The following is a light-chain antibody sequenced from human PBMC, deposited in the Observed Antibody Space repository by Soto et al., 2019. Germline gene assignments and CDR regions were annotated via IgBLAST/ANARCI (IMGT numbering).Light chain of an antibody. Sequence: QSALTQPASVSPAPGQSVTISCTGTSSDGGGYNYVSWYQQHPDKAPKLILYEVSTRTLGVSNRFAGAKSGNTSSPAISGLQTEVGADFYCSSYTDNTTVVFGTGPKVTV. CDR3: SSYTDNTTVV. CDR1: SSDGGGYNY. J-gene: IGLJ1*01. V-gene: IGLV2-14*01. CDR2: EVS.